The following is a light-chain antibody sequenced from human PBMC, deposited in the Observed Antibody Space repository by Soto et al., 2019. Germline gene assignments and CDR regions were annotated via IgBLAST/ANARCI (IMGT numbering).Light chain of an antibody. V-gene: IGLV2-14*03. Sequence: QSALTQPASVSGSPGQSITISCTGTSSDVGGYNYVSWYQQHPGKAPKLMIYAVTDRPSGVSSRFSGSKSGNTASLTISGLQVEDEADYYFSSYTSSSTLFATGPKVTVL. J-gene: IGLJ1*01. CDR3: SSYTSSSTL. CDR2: AVT. CDR1: SSDVGGYNY.